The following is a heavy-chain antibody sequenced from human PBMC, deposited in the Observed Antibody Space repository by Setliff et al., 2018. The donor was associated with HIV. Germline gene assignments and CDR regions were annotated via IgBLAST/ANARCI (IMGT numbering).Heavy chain of an antibody. CDR1: GYSFINYG. V-gene: IGHV1-18*01. CDR2: ITPICGGT. J-gene: IGHJ4*02. D-gene: IGHD4-17*01. Sequence: GASVKVSCKASGYSFINYGISWVRQAPGQGLEWMRIITPICGGTNYAQKFQGRVTMTTDTSTSTVYMHLSSLRSDDTAVFYCVRVDYGDYDFDYWGQGTLVTVSS. CDR3: VRVDYGDYDFDY.